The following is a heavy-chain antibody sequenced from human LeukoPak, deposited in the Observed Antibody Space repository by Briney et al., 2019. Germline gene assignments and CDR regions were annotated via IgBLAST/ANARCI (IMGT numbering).Heavy chain of an antibody. J-gene: IGHJ6*03. CDR3: ASRRGGSVWYESYYYYYMDV. V-gene: IGHV3-66*01. CDR2: IYNTGGT. CDR1: GFSVSSDY. D-gene: IGHD6-19*01. Sequence: SGGSLRLSCAASGFSVSSDYMSWVRQDPGKGLEWVSVIYNTGGTYYADSVKGRFTISRDNSKNTLYLQMNSLRAEDTAVYYCASRRGGSVWYESYYYYYMDVWGKGTTVTISS.